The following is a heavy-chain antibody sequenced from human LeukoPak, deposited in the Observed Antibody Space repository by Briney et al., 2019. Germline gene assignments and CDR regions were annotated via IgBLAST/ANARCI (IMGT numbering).Heavy chain of an antibody. CDR3: ARHLPLRGDYANWFDP. V-gene: IGHV3-66*02. J-gene: IGHJ5*02. CDR2: IYSGGST. D-gene: IGHD4-17*01. Sequence: PGGSLRLSCAASGFTVSSNYMSWVRQAPGKGLEWVSVIYSGGSTYYADSVKGRFTISRDNSKNTLYLQMNSLRAEDTAVYYCARHLPLRGDYANWFDPWGQGTLVTVSS. CDR1: GFTVSSNY.